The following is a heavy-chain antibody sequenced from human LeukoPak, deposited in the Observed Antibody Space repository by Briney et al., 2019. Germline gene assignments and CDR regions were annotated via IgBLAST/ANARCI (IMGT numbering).Heavy chain of an antibody. D-gene: IGHD6-19*01. J-gene: IGHJ5*02. CDR3: ASSIGVAAWFDP. CDR1: RFTFSSYW. Sequence: GGSLRLSCAASRFTFSSYWMSWVRQAPGKGLEWVANIKQDGSEKYYVESVKGRFTISRGNAKKLMYLQMNSLRVEDTAVYYCASSIGVAAWFDPWGQGTLVTVSS. CDR2: IKQDGSEK. V-gene: IGHV3-7*01.